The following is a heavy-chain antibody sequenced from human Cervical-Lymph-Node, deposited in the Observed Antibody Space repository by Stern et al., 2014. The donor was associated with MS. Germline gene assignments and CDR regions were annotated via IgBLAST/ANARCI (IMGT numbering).Heavy chain of an antibody. V-gene: IGHV1-58*02. Sequence: VQLVQSGPEVKKPGTSVKVSCKASGVTFTSSTMQWVRQARGQRLEWIGWIVVGSGDIKYAQKFQERVTITRDMSTSTAYMELSSLRSEDTAVYYCVAGHPYRYYSDSSSYGAFDYWGQGTLVTVSS. CDR3: VAGHPYRYYSDSSSYGAFDY. CDR2: IVVGSGDI. D-gene: IGHD3-22*01. CDR1: GVTFTSST. J-gene: IGHJ4*02.